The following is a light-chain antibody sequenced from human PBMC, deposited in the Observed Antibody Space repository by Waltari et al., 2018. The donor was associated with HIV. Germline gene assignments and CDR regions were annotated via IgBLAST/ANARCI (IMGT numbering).Light chain of an antibody. CDR3: QQFNSYPLT. V-gene: IGKV1-13*02. J-gene: IGKJ5*01. CDR2: DVS. CDR1: QGISAA. Sequence: AIQLTQSPSPLSASVADSVIITCRTSQGISAALAWYRQKPGKTPELLIYDVSTLQSGVPSKFSGSGSGTDFTLTINSLQPEDSATYYCQQFNSYPLTFGQGTRLEIK.